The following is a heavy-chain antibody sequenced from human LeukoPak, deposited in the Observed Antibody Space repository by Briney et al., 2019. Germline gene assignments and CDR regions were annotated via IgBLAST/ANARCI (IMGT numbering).Heavy chain of an antibody. D-gene: IGHD3-10*01. Sequence: VSGPTLVNPTQTLTLTCTFSGFSLSTHGMAVGWIRQPPGKALEWLAIIYYDDDERYSPSLRSRLAITKDTPKNQVVLTMTNMDSVDTATYYCAHSRNYISGRHFDYWGQGTLVTVSS. CDR3: AHSRNYISGRHFDY. CDR1: GFSLSTHGMA. CDR2: IYYDDDE. J-gene: IGHJ4*02. V-gene: IGHV2-5*02.